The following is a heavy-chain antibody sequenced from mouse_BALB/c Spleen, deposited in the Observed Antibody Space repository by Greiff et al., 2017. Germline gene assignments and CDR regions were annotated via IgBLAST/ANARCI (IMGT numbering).Heavy chain of an antibody. D-gene: IGHD2-4*01. Sequence: VKLQESGAELARPGASVKLSCKASGYTFTSYWMQWVKQRPGQGLEWIGAIYPGDGDTRYTQKFKGKATLTADKSSSTAYMQLSSLASEDSAVYYCAREITTGGWFAYWGQGTLVTVSA. J-gene: IGHJ3*01. CDR2: IYPGDGDT. CDR3: AREITTGGWFAY. V-gene: IGHV1-87*01. CDR1: GYTFTSYW.